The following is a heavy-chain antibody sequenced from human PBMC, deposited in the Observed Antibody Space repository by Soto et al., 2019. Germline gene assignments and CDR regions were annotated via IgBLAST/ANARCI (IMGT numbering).Heavy chain of an antibody. V-gene: IGHV3-74*01. CDR1: GFTFNTYW. Sequence: TGGSLRLSCEASGFTFNTYWMHWVRQAPGKGLVWVSRINSDESTTNYADSVKGRFTISRDNAKNTLYLQMNSLRAEDTAVYYCARGVKYSGTYYAAFDIWGQGTMVTVSS. J-gene: IGHJ3*02. CDR3: ARGVKYSGTYYAAFDI. D-gene: IGHD1-26*01. CDR2: INSDESTT.